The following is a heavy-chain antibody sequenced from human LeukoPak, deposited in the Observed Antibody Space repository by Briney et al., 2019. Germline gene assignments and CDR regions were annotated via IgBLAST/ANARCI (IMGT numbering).Heavy chain of an antibody. Sequence: GGSLRLSCAASGFPFSSHGMSWVRQAPGKGLEWVSGIIGGGGSTYYADSVKGRFTISRDNSKNTLYLRMNSLRAEDTAVYYCTTEMSAASRSVATAQFDHWGQGTLVTVSS. CDR2: IIGGGGST. D-gene: IGHD2-2*01. CDR1: GFPFSSHG. V-gene: IGHV3-23*01. J-gene: IGHJ4*02. CDR3: TTEMSAASRSVATAQFDH.